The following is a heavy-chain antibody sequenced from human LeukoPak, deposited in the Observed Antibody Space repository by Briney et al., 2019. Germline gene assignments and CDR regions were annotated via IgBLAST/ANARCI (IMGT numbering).Heavy chain of an antibody. D-gene: IGHD3-10*01. J-gene: IGHJ4*02. CDR1: GFTFSNYA. V-gene: IGHV3-23*01. Sequence: PGGSLRLPCAASGFTFSNYAMMWVRQAPGKRLEWVSSITGSGDGTYYADSVRGRFTISRDNSENTLYLQLNSLRAEDTAVYFCVKGFVHPTYYFDYWGQGTLVTVSS. CDR2: ITGSGDGT. CDR3: VKGFVHPTYYFDY.